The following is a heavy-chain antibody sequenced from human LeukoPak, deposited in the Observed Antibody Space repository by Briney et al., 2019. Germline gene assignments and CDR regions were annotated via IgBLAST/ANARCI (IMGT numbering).Heavy chain of an antibody. V-gene: IGHV1-69*06. CDR3: ARELSAMVKNDAFDI. CDR2: IIPIFGTA. Sequence: SVKVSCKASGGTFSSYAISWVRQAPGQGLEWMGGIIPIFGTANYAQKFQGRVTITADNSTSTAYMELSSLRSDDTAVYYGARELSAMVKNDAFDIWGQGTMVTVSS. CDR1: GGTFSSYA. J-gene: IGHJ3*02. D-gene: IGHD5-18*01.